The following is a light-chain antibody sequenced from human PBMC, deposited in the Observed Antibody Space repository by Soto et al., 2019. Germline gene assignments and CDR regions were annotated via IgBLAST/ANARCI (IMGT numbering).Light chain of an antibody. CDR3: TEYIHWLPGM. CDR2: DTS. V-gene: IGKV3-15*01. J-gene: IGKJ1*01. Sequence: EIVVTQSPATLSASPGERVTLSCRASQFVSRRLAWYQQRLGQVPRLLIYDTSTRAPGISARFYGTGSGTEFTLTISSLHSDDFAVYYCTEYIHWLPGMFGPGTSVDIK. CDR1: QFVSRR.